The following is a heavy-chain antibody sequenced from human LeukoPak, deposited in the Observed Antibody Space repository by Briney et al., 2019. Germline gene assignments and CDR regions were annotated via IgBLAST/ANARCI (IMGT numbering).Heavy chain of an antibody. V-gene: IGHV3-23*01. D-gene: IGHD4-17*01. CDR2: ITGSGYT. CDR3: SSDPNGDYVGAFDM. Sequence: PGGSLRLSCVDSGFTFSSYSVTWVRQAPEKGLEWVSSITGSGYTYYADSVKGRFTVSRDNSKNTLFLQMNDLRAEDTGLYYCSSDPNGDYVGAFDMWGPGTMVTVAS. J-gene: IGHJ3*02. CDR1: GFTFSSYS.